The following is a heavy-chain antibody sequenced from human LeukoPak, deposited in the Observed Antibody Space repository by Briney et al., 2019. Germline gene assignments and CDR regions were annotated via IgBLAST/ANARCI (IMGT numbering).Heavy chain of an antibody. CDR1: GFTFSSYW. V-gene: IGHV3-7*01. CDR2: IKQDGSEK. D-gene: IGHD5-24*01. Sequence: SGGSLRLSCAASGFTFSSYWMNWVRQTPGKGLEWVANIKQDGSEKYYVGSVKGRFTVSRDNAKNSLYLQMNSLRPEDTAVYYCARELLGHGYNSGDFDYWGQGTLVTVSS. CDR3: ARELLGHGYNSGDFDY. J-gene: IGHJ4*02.